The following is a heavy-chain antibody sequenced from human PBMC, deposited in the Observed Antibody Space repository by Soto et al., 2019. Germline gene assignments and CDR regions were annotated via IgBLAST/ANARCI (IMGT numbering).Heavy chain of an antibody. CDR3: ASGQPLYYYYMDV. J-gene: IGHJ6*03. CDR1: GGTFSSYT. Sequence: QVQLVQSGAEVKKPGSSVKVSCKASGGTFSSYTISWVRQAPGQGLEWMGRIIPILGIANYAQKFQGRVTITADKSTSKAYMELSSMRSEDTAVYYCASGQPLYYYYMDVWRKGTTVTVSS. CDR2: IIPILGIA. V-gene: IGHV1-69*02.